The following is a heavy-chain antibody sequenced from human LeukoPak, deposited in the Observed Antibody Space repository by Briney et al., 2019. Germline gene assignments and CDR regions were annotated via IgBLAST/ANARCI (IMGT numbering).Heavy chain of an antibody. CDR2: ISYDGSNK. Sequence: GGSLRLSCAASGFTFSSYGMHWVRQAPGKGLEWVAVISYDGSNKYYADSVKGRFTISRDNSKNTLYLQMNSLRAEDTAVYYCAKEAYSSGWPYYYYYYYMDVWGKGTTVTVSS. V-gene: IGHV3-30*18. CDR1: GFTFSSYG. CDR3: AKEAYSSGWPYYYYYYYMDV. D-gene: IGHD6-19*01. J-gene: IGHJ6*03.